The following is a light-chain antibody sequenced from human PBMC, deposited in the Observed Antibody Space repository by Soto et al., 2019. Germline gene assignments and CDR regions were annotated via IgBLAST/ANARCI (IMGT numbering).Light chain of an antibody. J-gene: IGLJ1*01. CDR1: TSFVGSYNF. CDR2: EDT. V-gene: IGLV2-23*01. Sequence: QSALTQPASVSGSPGQSITISCTGTTSFVGSYNFVSWYQQLPGKAPQVLIYEDTKRPSGASNRFSGSISGSTASLTISGLQAEDEADYHCCSYVGASTYVFGTGTKLTVL. CDR3: CSYVGASTYV.